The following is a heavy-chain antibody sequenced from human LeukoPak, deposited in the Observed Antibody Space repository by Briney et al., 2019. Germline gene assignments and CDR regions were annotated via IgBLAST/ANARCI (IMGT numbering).Heavy chain of an antibody. Sequence: AGSLSLSCAPSRFTFSSYSMNWVSQAPGKGLDWVSSISSSSSYIYYADSVKGRFTISRDNAKTSLYLHMNSLRAEDTAVYYCERDGRYSSSWSYYFDYWGQGTLVTVSS. V-gene: IGHV3-21*01. CDR1: RFTFSSYS. CDR2: ISSSSSYI. D-gene: IGHD6-13*01. J-gene: IGHJ4*02. CDR3: ERDGRYSSSWSYYFDY.